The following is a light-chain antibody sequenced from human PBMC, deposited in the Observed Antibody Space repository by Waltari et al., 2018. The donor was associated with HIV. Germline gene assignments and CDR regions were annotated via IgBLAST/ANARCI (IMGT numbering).Light chain of an antibody. V-gene: IGLV4-69*02. Sequence: QLVLTQSPSASASLGASVKLTCTLSSGHSAYAIAWHQQQPEKGPRYLMKLNSDGSHSKGDGIPDLFSCSSSGTERYLTISSLQSEDGADYYCQTWGNGFVIFGGGTKLSVL. J-gene: IGLJ2*01. CDR3: QTWGNGFVI. CDR2: LNSDGSH. CDR1: SGHSAYA.